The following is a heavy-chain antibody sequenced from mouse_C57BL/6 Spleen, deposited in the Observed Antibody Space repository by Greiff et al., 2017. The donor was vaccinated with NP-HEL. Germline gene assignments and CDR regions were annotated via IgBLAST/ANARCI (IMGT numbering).Heavy chain of an antibody. J-gene: IGHJ1*03. D-gene: IGHD1-1*01. CDR1: GYSITSGYY. V-gene: IGHV3-6*01. CDR2: ISYDGSN. Sequence: EVQLQQSGPGLVKPSQSLSLTCSVTGYSITSGYYWNWIRQFPGNKLEWMGYISYDGSNNYNPSLKNRISITRDTSKNQFFLKLNSVTTEDTATYYCDYYGSSYGWYFDVWGTGTTVTVSS. CDR3: DYYGSSYGWYFDV.